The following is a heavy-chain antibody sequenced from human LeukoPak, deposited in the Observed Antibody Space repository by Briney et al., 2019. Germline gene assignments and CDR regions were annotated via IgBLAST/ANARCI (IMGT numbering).Heavy chain of an antibody. Sequence: GGSLRLSCAASGFTFSNYAMNWVRQAPGGGLEWVAAISYDGNNKFYADSVKGRFTISRDNSKNTLYLQANSLRAEDTAVYYCARGSHDFWSGSPTTLNDYWGQGTLVTVSS. CDR1: GFTFSNYA. D-gene: IGHD3-3*01. CDR3: ARGSHDFWSGSPTTLNDY. J-gene: IGHJ4*02. V-gene: IGHV3-30*04. CDR2: ISYDGNNK.